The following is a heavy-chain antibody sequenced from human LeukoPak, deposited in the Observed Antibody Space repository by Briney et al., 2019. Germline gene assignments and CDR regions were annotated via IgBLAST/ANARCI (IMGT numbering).Heavy chain of an antibody. D-gene: IGHD2-8*01. CDR2: INSDGIST. J-gene: IGHJ4*02. CDR1: GFTLSIYW. Sequence: GGSLRLSCAASGFTLSIYWTHWVRDAPGKGLGWVSRINSDGISTSYADSVKGRFTISRDNAKNTLYVQMNGLRAEDTAVYYCARDVNGHDFDYWGQGTLVTVSS. V-gene: IGHV3-74*01. CDR3: ARDVNGHDFDY.